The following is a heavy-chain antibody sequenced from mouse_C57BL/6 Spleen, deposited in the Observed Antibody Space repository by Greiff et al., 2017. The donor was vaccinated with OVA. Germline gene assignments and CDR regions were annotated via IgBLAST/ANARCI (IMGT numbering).Heavy chain of an antibody. D-gene: IGHD1-1*01. CDR1: GYSFTGYY. J-gene: IGHJ4*01. CDR2: INPSTGGT. CDR3: ARGIYYYGSNPFYAMDY. V-gene: IGHV1-42*01. Sequence: VQLQQSGPELVKPGASVKISCKASGYSFTGYYMNWVKQSPEKSLEWIGEINPSTGGTTYNQKFKAKATLTVDKSSSTAYMQLKSLTSEDSAVYYCARGIYYYGSNPFYAMDYWGQGTSVTVSS.